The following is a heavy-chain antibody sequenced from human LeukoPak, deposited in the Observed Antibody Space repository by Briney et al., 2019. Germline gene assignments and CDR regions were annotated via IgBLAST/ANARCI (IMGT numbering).Heavy chain of an antibody. CDR3: ATDNCGRITMVRGVICAFDI. J-gene: IGHJ3*02. Sequence: ASVKVSCKVSGYTLTELSMHWVRQAPGKGLEWMGGFDPGDGETIYAQKFQGRVTMTEDTSTDTAYMELSSLRSEDTAVYYCATDNCGRITMVRGVICAFDIWGQGTMVTVSS. D-gene: IGHD3-10*01. CDR2: FDPGDGET. V-gene: IGHV1-24*01. CDR1: GYTLTELS.